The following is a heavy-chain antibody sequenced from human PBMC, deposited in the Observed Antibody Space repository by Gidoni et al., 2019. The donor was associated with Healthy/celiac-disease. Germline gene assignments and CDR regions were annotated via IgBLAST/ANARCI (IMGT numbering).Heavy chain of an antibody. Sequence: QVQLQESGLGLVKPSQTLSLPCTVPGGSISSGGYYWSWTRQHPGKALEWIGYIYYSGSTYDNPSLKSRVTISVDTSKNQFSLKLSSVTAADTAVYYCARVLRSYYGSGSQGYFDYWGQGTLVTVSA. D-gene: IGHD3-10*01. V-gene: IGHV4-31*03. J-gene: IGHJ4*02. CDR1: GGSISSGGYY. CDR2: IYYSGST. CDR3: ARVLRSYYGSGSQGYFDY.